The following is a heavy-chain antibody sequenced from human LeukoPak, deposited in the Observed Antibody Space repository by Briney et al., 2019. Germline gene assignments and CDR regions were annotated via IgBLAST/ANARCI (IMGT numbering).Heavy chain of an antibody. J-gene: IGHJ2*01. CDR3: ARGGWSLDF. Sequence: SETLSLTCTVSGGSITGSYWSWIRQPPGKGLEWIGYVYSSGSTDYNPPLKSRVTISVDTSKNQFSPKLSSVTAADTAVYFCARGGWSLDFWGRGTLVAVSS. V-gene: IGHV4-59*01. CDR2: VYSSGST. CDR1: GGSITGSY.